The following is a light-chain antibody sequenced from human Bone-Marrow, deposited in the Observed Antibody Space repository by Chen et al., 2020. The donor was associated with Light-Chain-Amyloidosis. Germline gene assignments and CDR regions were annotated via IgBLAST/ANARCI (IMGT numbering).Light chain of an antibody. Sequence: QSALTQPASVSGSPGQSITISCTGTDKNVGGYDVVSWYQQHPGTAPKLIIYDIVKRPSGVSDRFSASKSGNTASLTISGLQAGDEAYYYCCSYAGSSTWVFGTGAK. CDR1: DKNVGGYDV. V-gene: IGLV2-23*02. CDR2: DIV. CDR3: CSYAGSSTWV. J-gene: IGLJ1*01.